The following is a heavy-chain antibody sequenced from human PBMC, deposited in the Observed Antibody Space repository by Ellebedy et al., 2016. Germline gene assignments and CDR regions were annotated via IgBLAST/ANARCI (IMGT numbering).Heavy chain of an antibody. J-gene: IGHJ6*02. Sequence: GGSLRLSXAASGFSFSSYIMYWVRQAPGKGLEWVALISYDGRKQHYADSVKGRFTISRDNFKIRVYLEMNSLRLEDTAVYYCAKVPSSDFYNKYDMDVWGQGTTVTVSS. D-gene: IGHD1-14*01. CDR2: ISYDGRKQ. CDR1: GFSFSSYI. V-gene: IGHV3-30*18. CDR3: AKVPSSDFYNKYDMDV.